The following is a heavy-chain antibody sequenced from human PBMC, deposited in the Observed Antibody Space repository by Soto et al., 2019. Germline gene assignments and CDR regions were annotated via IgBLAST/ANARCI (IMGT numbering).Heavy chain of an antibody. CDR2: SDPSGTST. CDR1: GFTFDDFY. CDR3: ARVGGNYENAFDL. V-gene: IGHV3-11*06. J-gene: IGHJ4*02. Sequence: QVQVVESGGASVKAGGSLRLSCVASGFTFDDFYMNWLRQAPGKGLEWVSYSDPSGTSTNYTDSVKGRFIISRDNAKESLYLEMNSLTPEDTAVNYCARVGGNYENAFDLWGQGTLVTVSS. D-gene: IGHD1-7*01.